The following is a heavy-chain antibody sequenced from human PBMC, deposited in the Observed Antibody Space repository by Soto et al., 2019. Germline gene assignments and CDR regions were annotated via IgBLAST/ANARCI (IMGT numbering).Heavy chain of an antibody. CDR1: GYTFTYYY. Sequence: QVQLVQSGAEVNKPGASVKVSCKASGYTFTYYYIHWVRQAPGQGLEWMGVINPSTGSTNYAQKFQGRVTLXXDXSXITVYMELGSLSSDDTAVYYCARSPYSSGSYYPIDYWGQGTLVTVSS. J-gene: IGHJ4*02. CDR3: ARSPYSSGSYYPIDY. CDR2: INPSTGST. V-gene: IGHV1-46*01. D-gene: IGHD3-22*01.